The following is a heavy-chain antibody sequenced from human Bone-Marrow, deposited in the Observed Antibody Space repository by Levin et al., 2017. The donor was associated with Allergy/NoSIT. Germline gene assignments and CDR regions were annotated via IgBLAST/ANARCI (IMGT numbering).Heavy chain of an antibody. CDR3: ARFFQWNGELPLFDY. V-gene: IGHV1-2*02. D-gene: IGHD1-1*01. Sequence: GESLKISCQASGYVFTGYYIHWVRQAPGHGLEWMGWISPRNGDTSYAPKFQGRVTMTTDTSVRTAYMEKSGLKSDDTAVYYCARFFQWNGELPLFDYWGQGSLVTVSS. J-gene: IGHJ4*02. CDR2: ISPRNGDT. CDR1: GYVFTGYY.